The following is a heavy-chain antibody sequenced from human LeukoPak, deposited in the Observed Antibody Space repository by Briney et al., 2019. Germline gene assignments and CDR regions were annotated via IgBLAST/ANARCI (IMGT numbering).Heavy chain of an antibody. CDR1: GFTFSDYY. D-gene: IGHD5-12*01. CDR3: ARESSYSGYDYYFDY. CDR2: ISSSGSTI. V-gene: IGHV3-11*01. J-gene: IGHJ4*02. Sequence: GGSLRLSCAASGFTFSDYYMSWIRQAPGKGLEWVSYISSSGSTIYYADSVKGRFTISRDNAKNSLYLQMNSLRAEDTAVYYCARESSYSGYDYYFDYWGQGTLVTVSS.